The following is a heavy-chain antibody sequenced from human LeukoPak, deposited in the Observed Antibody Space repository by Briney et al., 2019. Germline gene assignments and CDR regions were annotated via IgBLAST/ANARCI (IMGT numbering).Heavy chain of an antibody. CDR1: GDSISYYY. J-gene: IGHJ4*02. CDR2: ISTSGTT. V-gene: IGHV4-4*07. CDR3: ARPRLLFGSGPILV. Sequence: SETLSLTCTVSGDSISYYYWSWIRQPAGKGLEWIGRISTSGTTNYNPSLKSRVTMSVDTSKNQFSLRLTSVTAADTAVYFCARPRLLFGSGPILVWGQGTLVTVSS. D-gene: IGHD3-10*01.